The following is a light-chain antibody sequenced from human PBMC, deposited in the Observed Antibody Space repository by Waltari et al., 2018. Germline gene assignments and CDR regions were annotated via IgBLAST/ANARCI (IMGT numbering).Light chain of an antibody. Sequence: QSALTQPASVSGSPGQSITISCTGTSSDVGGYNSVSWYQQHPGKAPKVIIYEVYNRPSGASDRVSGSKSGNTAALIISGLQAEDEADYYCRSYTSRYTYVFGSGTKVTVL. CDR3: RSYTSRYTYV. J-gene: IGLJ1*01. CDR1: SSDVGGYNS. CDR2: EVY. V-gene: IGLV2-14*01.